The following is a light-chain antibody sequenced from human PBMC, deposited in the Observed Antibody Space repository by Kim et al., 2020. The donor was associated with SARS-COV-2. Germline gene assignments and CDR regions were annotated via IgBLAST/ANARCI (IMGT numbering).Light chain of an antibody. J-gene: IGKJ1*01. CDR1: QGISRH. Sequence: GDRVTITCRASQGISRHFNWYQKRPGEAPKLLIYGASNLQSGVPSRFSGSGSGTDFTLTISSLQPEDFATYYCQQSYSSPPTFGQGTKVDIK. V-gene: IGKV1-39*01. CDR3: QQSYSSPPT. CDR2: GAS.